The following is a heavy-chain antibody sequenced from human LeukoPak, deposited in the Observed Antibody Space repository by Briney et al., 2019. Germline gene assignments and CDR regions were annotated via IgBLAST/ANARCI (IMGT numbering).Heavy chain of an antibody. CDR3: ARGFGELILDY. V-gene: IGHV4-59*01. J-gene: IGHJ4*02. CDR2: IYYSGST. CDR1: GGSISSYY. D-gene: IGHD3-10*01. Sequence: SETLSLTCTVSGGSISSYYWSWIRQPPGKGLEWIGYIYYSGSTNYNPSLKSRVTISVDTSKNQFSLKLSSVTAADTAVYYCARGFGELILDYWGQGTLVTASS.